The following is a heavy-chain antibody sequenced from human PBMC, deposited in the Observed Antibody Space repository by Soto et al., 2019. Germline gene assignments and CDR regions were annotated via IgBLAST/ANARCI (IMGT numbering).Heavy chain of an antibody. D-gene: IGHD2-15*01. CDR2: IRNKANSYAT. J-gene: IGHJ4*02. V-gene: IGHV3-73*02. Sequence: EVQLVESGGGLVQPGGSLKLSCVASGFTFSGSSMHLVRQASGKGLEWVGRIRNKANSYATAYAASVKGRFTISRDDSNNTAYLQMNSLKTEDTAVYYCTSHAPEDMIRKWGQGTLVTVSS. CDR3: TSHAPEDMIRK. CDR1: GFTFSGSS.